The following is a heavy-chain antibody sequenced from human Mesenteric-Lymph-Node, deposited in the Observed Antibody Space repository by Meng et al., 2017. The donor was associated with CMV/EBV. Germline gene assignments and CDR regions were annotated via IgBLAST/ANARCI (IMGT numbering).Heavy chain of an antibody. CDR2: IRFDESDK. D-gene: IGHD3-3*01. Sequence: GGSLRLSCAASGFTFSNYGMHWVRQAPGKGLEWVAFIRFDESDKYYADSVRGRFTISRDNSMNTLYVQMNSLRTEDTAMYYCARPLGVASAGAFHIWGQGTMVTVSS. J-gene: IGHJ3*02. CDR3: ARPLGVASAGAFHI. CDR1: GFTFSNYG. V-gene: IGHV3-30*02.